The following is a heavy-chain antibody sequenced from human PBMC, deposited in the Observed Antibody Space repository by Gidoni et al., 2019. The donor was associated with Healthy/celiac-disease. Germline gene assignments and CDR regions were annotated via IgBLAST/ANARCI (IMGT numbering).Heavy chain of an antibody. D-gene: IGHD3-22*01. CDR2: ISWNSGSI. J-gene: IGHJ4*02. CDR1: GFTFDDYA. CDR3: AKDPRHDSSGHFDY. V-gene: IGHV3-9*01. Sequence: EVQLVESGGGLVQPGRSLRLSCAASGFTFDDYAMHWVRQAPGKGLEWVSVISWNSGSIGYADSVKGRFTISRDNAKNSLYLQMNSLRAEDTALYYCAKDPRHDSSGHFDYWGQGTLVTVSS.